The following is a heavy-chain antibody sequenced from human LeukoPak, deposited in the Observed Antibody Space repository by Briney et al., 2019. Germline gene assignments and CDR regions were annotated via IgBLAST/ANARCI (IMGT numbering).Heavy chain of an antibody. J-gene: IGHJ4*02. CDR1: GLTFSRYA. V-gene: IGHV3-23*01. Sequence: GGSLRLSCAVSGLTFSRYAMSWVRQAPGKGLEWVSAISESGSGTYYADSVKGRFTISRDNSKNTLYLQMNSLRAEDTAVYYCAREEGPFDYWGQGTLVTVSS. CDR2: ISESGSGT. CDR3: AREEGPFDY.